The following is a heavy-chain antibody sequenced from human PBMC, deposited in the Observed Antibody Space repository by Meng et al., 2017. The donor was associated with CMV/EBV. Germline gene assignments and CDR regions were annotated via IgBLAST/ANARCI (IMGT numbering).Heavy chain of an antibody. V-gene: IGHV1-2*02. CDR2: INPNSGGT. D-gene: IGHD2-21*01. J-gene: IGHJ3*02. Sequence: ASVKVSCKASGYTFTGYYMHWVRQAPGQGLEWMGWINPNSGGTNYAQKFQGRVTMTRDPSISTAYMELSRLRSDDTAVYYCARGGAYCGGDCYSFAFDIWGQGTMVTVSS. CDR3: ARGGAYCGGDCYSFAFDI. CDR1: GYTFTGYY.